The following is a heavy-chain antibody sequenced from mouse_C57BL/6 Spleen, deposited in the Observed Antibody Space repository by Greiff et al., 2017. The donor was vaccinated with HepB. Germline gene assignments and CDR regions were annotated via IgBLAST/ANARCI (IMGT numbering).Heavy chain of an antibody. D-gene: IGHD1-1*01. CDR1: GFNIKNTY. CDR2: IDPANGNT. V-gene: IGHV14-3*01. CDR3: ASPYYYGSSPWYFDV. Sequence: VQLKQSVAELVRPGASVKLSCTASGFNIKNTYMHWVKQRPEQGLEWIGRIDPANGNTKYAPKFQGKATITADTSSNTAYLQLSSLTSEDTAIYYCASPYYYGSSPWYFDVWGTGTTVTVSS. J-gene: IGHJ1*03.